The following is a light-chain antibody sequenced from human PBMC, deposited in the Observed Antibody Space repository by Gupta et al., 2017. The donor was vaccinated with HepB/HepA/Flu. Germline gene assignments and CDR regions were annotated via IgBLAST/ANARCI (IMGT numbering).Light chain of an antibody. CDR2: GAS. J-gene: IGKJ1*01. CDR1: QSVSSN. CDR3: QQYKNWPRT. Sequence: EVVMTQSPDTLSVSPGKRATLACRASQSVSSNLAWYQQKPGQAPRLLIYGASTRATGIPTRFNGSGSGTEFTLTVSSLQSEDFAVFYCQQYKNWPRTFGQGTKVEIK. V-gene: IGKV3-15*01.